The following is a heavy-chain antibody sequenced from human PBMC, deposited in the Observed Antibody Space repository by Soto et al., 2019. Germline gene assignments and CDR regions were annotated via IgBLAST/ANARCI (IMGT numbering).Heavy chain of an antibody. CDR2: INHSGST. CDR3: ARGVVVAAAYFDY. D-gene: IGHD2-15*01. Sequence: QVQLQQWGAGLLKPSETLSLTCAVYGGSFSGYYWSWIRQPPGKGLEWIGEINHSGSTNYNPSLKSRVIISVDTSKHQFSLKLSSVTAADTAVYYCARGVVVAAAYFDYWGQGTLVTVSS. J-gene: IGHJ4*02. CDR1: GGSFSGYY. V-gene: IGHV4-34*01.